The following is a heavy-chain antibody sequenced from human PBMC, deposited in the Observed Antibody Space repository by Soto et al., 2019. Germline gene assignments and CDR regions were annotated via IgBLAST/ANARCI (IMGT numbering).Heavy chain of an antibody. CDR3: SRGVLGATLTGVVTSPGYGLAV. D-gene: IGHD3-3*01. CDR1: VFTFSNYW. J-gene: IGHJ6*02. Sequence: PVGSLRLSCVASVFTFSNYWMHCVRQAPGKWLVWVSRVNNDESLTSYADSVEGRFTISRDNAKNTLYLQMSSLRAEDTAVYYCSRGVLGATLTGVVTSPGYGLAVGGQGNTFPV. V-gene: IGHV3-74*01. CDR2: VNNDESLT.